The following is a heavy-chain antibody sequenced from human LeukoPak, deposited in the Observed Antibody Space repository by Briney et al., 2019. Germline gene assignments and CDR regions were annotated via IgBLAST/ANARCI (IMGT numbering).Heavy chain of an antibody. CDR2: IIPIFGTA. Sequence: ASVKVSCKASGGTFSSYAISWVRQAPGQGLEWRGGIIPIFGTANYAQKFLGRVTITADESTSTAYMELSSLSSADTAVYYCAHRARGYSGYDHNDAFDIWGQGTMVTVSS. J-gene: IGHJ3*02. CDR3: AHRARGYSGYDHNDAFDI. V-gene: IGHV1-69*13. D-gene: IGHD5-12*01. CDR1: GGTFSSYA.